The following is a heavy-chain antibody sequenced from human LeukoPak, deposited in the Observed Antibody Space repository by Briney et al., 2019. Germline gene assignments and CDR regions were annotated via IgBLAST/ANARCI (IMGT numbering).Heavy chain of an antibody. Sequence: GGSLRLSCAASGFTFSSYAMHWVRQAPGKGLEWVAVISYDGSNKYYADSVKGRFTVSRDNAKNTLYLQVNNLRAEDTAVYYCARGPNSNWSGLDFWGQGTLLTVSS. D-gene: IGHD6-6*01. J-gene: IGHJ4*02. CDR1: GFTFSSYA. CDR2: ISYDGSNK. V-gene: IGHV3-30-3*01. CDR3: ARGPNSNWSGLDF.